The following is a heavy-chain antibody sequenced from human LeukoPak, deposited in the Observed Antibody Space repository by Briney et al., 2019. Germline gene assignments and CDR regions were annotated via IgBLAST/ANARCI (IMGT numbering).Heavy chain of an antibody. J-gene: IGHJ4*02. D-gene: IGHD6-19*01. Sequence: ASVKVSCKASGYTFTGYYMHWVRQAPGKGLEWMGGFDPEDGETIYAQKFQGRVTMTEDTSTDTAYMELSSLRSEDTAVYYRATGAPSSGWYWADWGQGTLVTVSS. CDR1: GYTFTGYY. CDR2: FDPEDGET. V-gene: IGHV1-24*01. CDR3: ATGAPSSGWYWAD.